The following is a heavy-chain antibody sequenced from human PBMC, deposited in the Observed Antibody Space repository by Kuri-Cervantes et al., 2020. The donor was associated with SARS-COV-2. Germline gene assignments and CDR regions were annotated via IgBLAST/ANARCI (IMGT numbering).Heavy chain of an antibody. Sequence: GESLKISCAASGFTFSSYAMSWVRQAPGKGLEWVSAISGSGGSTYYADSVKGRFTISRDNSKNTLYLQMNSLRAEDTAVYYCARYVRAPSQNNYYMDVWGKGTTVTVSS. V-gene: IGHV3-23*01. CDR2: ISGSGGST. J-gene: IGHJ6*03. CDR3: ARYVRAPSQNNYYMDV. CDR1: GFTFSSYA. D-gene: IGHD1/OR15-1a*01.